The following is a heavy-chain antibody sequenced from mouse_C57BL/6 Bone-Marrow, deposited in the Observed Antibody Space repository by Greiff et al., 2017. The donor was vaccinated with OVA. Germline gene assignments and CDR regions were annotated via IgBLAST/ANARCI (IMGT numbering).Heavy chain of an antibody. Sequence: EVQLQQSGPELVKPGASVKIPCKASGYTFTDYNMDWVKQSHGKSLEWIGDINPNNGGTIYNQKFKGKATLTVDKSSSTAYMELRSLTSEDTAVYYCARREYYSNLYAMDYWGQGTSVTVSS. CDR2: INPNNGGT. V-gene: IGHV1-18*01. D-gene: IGHD2-5*01. J-gene: IGHJ4*01. CDR1: GYTFTDYN. CDR3: ARREYYSNLYAMDY.